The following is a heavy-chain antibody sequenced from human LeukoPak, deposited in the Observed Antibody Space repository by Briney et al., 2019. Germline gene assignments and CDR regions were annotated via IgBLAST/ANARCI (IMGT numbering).Heavy chain of an antibody. CDR1: GFTFSAYA. J-gene: IGHJ5*02. CDR2: IGSDNKP. CDR3: ARDIESYHPEYWFDP. V-gene: IGHV3-23*01. Sequence: GGSLRLSCEASGFTFSAYAMTWVRQAPGKGLEWVSSIGSDNKPHYSESVKGRFAISRDNSKSMLFLQLNSLRAEGTALYYCARDIESYHPEYWFDPWGRGTLVTVSS. D-gene: IGHD2-2*01.